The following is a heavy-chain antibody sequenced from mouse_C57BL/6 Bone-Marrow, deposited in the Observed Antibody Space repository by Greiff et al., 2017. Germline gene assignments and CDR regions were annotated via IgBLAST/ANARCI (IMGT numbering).Heavy chain of an antibody. CDR3: ARDHPYYYEEAWFAY. V-gene: IGHV3-6*01. CDR1: GYSITSGYY. Sequence: EVHLVESGPGLVKPSQSLSLTCSVTGYSITSGYYWNWIRQFPGNKLEWMGYISYDGSNNYNPSLKNRISITRDTSKNQFFLKLNSVTTEDTATYYCARDHPYYYEEAWFAYWGQGTLVTVSA. CDR2: ISYDGSN. D-gene: IGHD1-1*01. J-gene: IGHJ3*01.